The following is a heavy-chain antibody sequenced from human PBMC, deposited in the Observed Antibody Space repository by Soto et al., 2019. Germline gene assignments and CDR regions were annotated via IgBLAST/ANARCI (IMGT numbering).Heavy chain of an antibody. CDR2: ISYDGSNK. CDR1: GFTFSSYA. J-gene: IGHJ2*01. Sequence: QVQLVESGGGVVQPGRSLRLSCAASGFTFSSYAMHWVRQAPGKGLEWVAVISYDGSNKYYADSVKGRFTISRDNSKNTLYLQMNSLRAEDTAVYYCARVPRGWSWYFDLWGRGTLGTVSS. CDR3: ARVPRGWSWYFDL. V-gene: IGHV3-30-3*01. D-gene: IGHD6-19*01.